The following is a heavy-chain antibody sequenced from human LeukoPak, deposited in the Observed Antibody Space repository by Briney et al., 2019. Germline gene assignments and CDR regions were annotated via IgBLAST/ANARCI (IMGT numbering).Heavy chain of an antibody. J-gene: IGHJ4*02. CDR2: ISYDGSNK. Sequence: GGSLRLSCAASVFTFSTYAMHWVRQGPGKGLEWVAVISYDGSNKYYADSVKGRFTISRDNSKNTLYLQMSSLSAEDTAVYYCARTTTPHYYGSGSYALGYWGQGTLVTVPS. CDR3: ARTTTPHYYGSGSYALGY. V-gene: IGHV3-30-3*01. CDR1: VFTFSTYA. D-gene: IGHD3-10*01.